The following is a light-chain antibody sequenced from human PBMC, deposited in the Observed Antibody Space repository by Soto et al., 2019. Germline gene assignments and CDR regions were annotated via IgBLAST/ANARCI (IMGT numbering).Light chain of an antibody. V-gene: IGKV4-1*01. CDR2: WAS. J-gene: IGKJ4*01. CDR1: QSVLYSSNNKNY. Sequence: DIVMTQSPDSLAVSLGERATINCKSSQSVLYSSNNKNYLAWYQQKPGQPPKVIIYWASTRESGVPDRFSGSGSGTDFTLTISSLQAEDVAVYYCQQYYSTLLTFGGGTKVEIK. CDR3: QQYYSTLLT.